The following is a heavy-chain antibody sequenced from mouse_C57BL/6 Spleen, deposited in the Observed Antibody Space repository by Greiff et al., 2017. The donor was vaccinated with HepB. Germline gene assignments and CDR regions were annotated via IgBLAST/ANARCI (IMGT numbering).Heavy chain of an antibody. V-gene: IGHV5-4*03. CDR3: ASVYYYGSSYGYFDV. D-gene: IGHD1-1*01. CDR1: GFTFSSYA. Sequence: EVMLVESGGGLVKPGGSLKLSCAASGFTFSSYAMSWVRQTPEKRLEWVATISDGGSYTYYPDNVKGRFTISRDNAKNNLYLQMSHLKSEDTAMYYCASVYYYGSSYGYFDVWGTGTTVTVSS. CDR2: ISDGGSYT. J-gene: IGHJ1*03.